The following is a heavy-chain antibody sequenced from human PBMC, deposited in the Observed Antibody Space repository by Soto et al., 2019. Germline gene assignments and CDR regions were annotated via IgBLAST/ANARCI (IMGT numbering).Heavy chain of an antibody. D-gene: IGHD3-22*01. Sequence: QVQLQESGPGLVKPSETLSLTCTVSGDSVSSGDYYWIWVRQPPGKGLEWIGYIYYSGSTNYNPSLKSRVTISVDTSKNQCSLNLSSVSAADTAVYYCARGSGYYLFLSDYWGQGTLVTVSS. CDR3: ARGSGYYLFLSDY. J-gene: IGHJ4*01. CDR1: GDSVSSGDYY. V-gene: IGHV4-61*08. CDR2: IYYSGST.